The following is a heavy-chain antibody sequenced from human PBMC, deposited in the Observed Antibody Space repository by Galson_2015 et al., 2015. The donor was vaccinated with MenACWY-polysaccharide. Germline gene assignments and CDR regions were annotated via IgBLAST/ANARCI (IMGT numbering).Heavy chain of an antibody. CDR1: GLRFSGSG. Sequence: SLRLSCAASGLRFSGSGMHWVRQAPGKGLEWVAVIQYDGTNKVYADSVKGRFSISRDNSKNTLYLEMNSLRAEDTALYYCAREDSRIVFHAFDVWGQGTMVTVSS. CDR2: IQYDGTNK. D-gene: IGHD2-21*01. V-gene: IGHV3-33*01. CDR3: AREDSRIVFHAFDV. J-gene: IGHJ3*01.